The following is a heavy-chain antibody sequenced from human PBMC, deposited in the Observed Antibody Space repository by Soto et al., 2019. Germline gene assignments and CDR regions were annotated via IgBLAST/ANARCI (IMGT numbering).Heavy chain of an antibody. V-gene: IGHV4-59*12. J-gene: IGHJ5*02. D-gene: IGHD2-15*01. CDR1: GGSISSYY. CDR3: ARERIVLPSNWFDP. CDR2: IYYSGST. Sequence: SETLSLTCTVSGGSISSYYWSWIRQPPGKGLEWIGYIYYSGSTNYNPSLKSRVTISVDTSKNQFSLKLSSVTAADTAVYYCARERIVLPSNWFDPWGQGTLVTVS.